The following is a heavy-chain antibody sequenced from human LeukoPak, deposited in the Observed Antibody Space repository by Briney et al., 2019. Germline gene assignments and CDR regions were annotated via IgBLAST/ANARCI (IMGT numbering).Heavy chain of an antibody. D-gene: IGHD2-21*02. V-gene: IGHV4-39*01. CDR3: ARHPIVALTAIVDS. J-gene: IGHJ4*02. CDR2: IYYSGRT. Sequence: SETLSLTCTVSGGSISSTTYYWGWIRQPPGKGLEWIGSIYYSGRTYYNPSLKSRVIISVDTSKNRFSLKLSSVTAADTAVYFCARHPIVALTAIVDSWGQGTLVTVSS. CDR1: GGSISSTTYY.